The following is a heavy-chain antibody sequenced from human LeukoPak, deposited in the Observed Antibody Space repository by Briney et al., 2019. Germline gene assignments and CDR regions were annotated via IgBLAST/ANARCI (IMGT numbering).Heavy chain of an antibody. V-gene: IGHV3-11*04. D-gene: IGHD3-16*01. CDR2: ISSSGSTI. CDR3: ARENDQGFDY. Sequence: GGSLRLSCAASGFTFSDYYMSWIRQAPGKGLEWVSYISSSGSTIYYARSVMGRFIISRDNAKNSLYLQMNSLRAEDTAVYYCARENDQGFDYWGQGTLVTVSS. CDR1: GFTFSDYY. J-gene: IGHJ4*02.